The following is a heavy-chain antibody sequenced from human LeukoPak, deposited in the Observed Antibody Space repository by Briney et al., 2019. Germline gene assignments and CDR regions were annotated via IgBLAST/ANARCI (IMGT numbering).Heavy chain of an antibody. CDR3: AKYRYGYMGMDS. D-gene: IGHD5-18*01. CDR2: INHSGNI. Sequence: SETLSLTCRVYGGSFSGYYWSWIRQPPGKGLKWIGEINHSGNIKYNPSLKRRVIMSLDTSKNHFSLKLSSVTAADTGVYYCAKYRYGYMGMDSWGQGTQVTVSS. CDR1: GGSFSGYY. J-gene: IGHJ4*02. V-gene: IGHV4-34*01.